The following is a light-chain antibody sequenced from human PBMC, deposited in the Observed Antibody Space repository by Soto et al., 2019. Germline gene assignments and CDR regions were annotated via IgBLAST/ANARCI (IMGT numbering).Light chain of an antibody. CDR3: QHYNNWPYT. CDR1: QSFRGL. CDR2: DAY. V-gene: IGKV3-15*01. J-gene: IGKJ2*01. Sequence: EVVLTQSPVTLSLSPGERATLSCRASQSFRGLLAWYQQKPGQAPRLLIYDAYNRATGIPARFSGSGSGTEFTLTISSLQSEDFAIYYCQHYNNWPYTFGQGTKLEIK.